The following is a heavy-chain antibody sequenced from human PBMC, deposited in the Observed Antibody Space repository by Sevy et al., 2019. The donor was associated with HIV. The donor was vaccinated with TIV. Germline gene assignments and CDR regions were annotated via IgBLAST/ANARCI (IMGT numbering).Heavy chain of an antibody. Sequence: GGSLRLSCAASGFTFSNAWMSWVRQAPGKGLEWVGRIKSKTDGGTTDYAAPVKGRFTISRDDSKNTLYLLMNSLKTEDTAAYYCTTLQGGVIRGGSDYWGQGTLVTVSS. CDR3: TTLQGGVIRGGSDY. D-gene: IGHD3-10*01. V-gene: IGHV3-15*01. CDR1: GFTFSNAW. J-gene: IGHJ4*01. CDR2: IKSKTDGGTT.